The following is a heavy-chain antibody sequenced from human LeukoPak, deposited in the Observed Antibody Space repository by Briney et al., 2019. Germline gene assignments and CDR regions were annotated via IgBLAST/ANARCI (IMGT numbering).Heavy chain of an antibody. CDR3: ARGTDDIDI. J-gene: IGHJ3*02. Sequence: GGSLRLSCAASGFTFSSYWMHWVRQAPGKGLVWVSRIDSDGSTTNYADSVKGRFGISRFNAKETLYLQMNSLRVEDTAVYYCARGTDDIDIWGQGTLVTVSS. V-gene: IGHV3-74*01. CDR2: IDSDGSTT. D-gene: IGHD3-9*01. CDR1: GFTFSSYW.